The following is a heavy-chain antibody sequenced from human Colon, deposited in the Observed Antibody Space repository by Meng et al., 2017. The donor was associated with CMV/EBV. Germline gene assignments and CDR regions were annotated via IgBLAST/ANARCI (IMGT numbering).Heavy chain of an antibody. J-gene: IGHJ4*01. D-gene: IGHD3-3*01. V-gene: IGHV3-21*04. CDR3: ARGTQYSDFWSGFPF. CDR1: RFMLGSYS. Sequence: GGSLRLSCAASRFMLGSYSMTWVRQAPGKGLEWVSCISSSSSTIYYEDSVKGRFTISRDNAKNSLYLQMNSLRVEDTALYYCARGTQYSDFWSGFPFWGHGTLVTVSS. CDR2: ISSSSSTI.